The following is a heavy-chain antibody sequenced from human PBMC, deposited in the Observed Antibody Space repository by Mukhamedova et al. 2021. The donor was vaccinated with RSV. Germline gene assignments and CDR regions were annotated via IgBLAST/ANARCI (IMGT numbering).Heavy chain of an antibody. CDR2: INPNSGGT. D-gene: IGHD6-19*01. J-gene: IGHJ4*02. Sequence: INPNSGGTNYAQKFQGRVTMTRDTSISTAYMELSRLRSDDTAVYYCARDDSSGHDYWGQGTLVTVSS. CDR3: ARDDSSGHDY. V-gene: IGHV1-2*02.